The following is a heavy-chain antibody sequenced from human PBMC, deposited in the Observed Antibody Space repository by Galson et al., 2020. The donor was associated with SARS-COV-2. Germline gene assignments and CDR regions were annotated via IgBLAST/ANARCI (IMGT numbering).Heavy chain of an antibody. CDR2: INWNADSA. J-gene: IGHJ3*02. D-gene: IGHD4-17*01. CDR1: GFTFDDYG. CDR3: ARVEGDGDDAGPVDI. Sequence: GESLKISCAASGFTFDDYGLSWVRRAPGKGLEWVSGINWNADSANYADSVRGRFIISRDNAKNSLYLQMNNLRPEDTALYLCARVEGDGDDAGPVDIWGQGTMVTVSS. V-gene: IGHV3-20*01.